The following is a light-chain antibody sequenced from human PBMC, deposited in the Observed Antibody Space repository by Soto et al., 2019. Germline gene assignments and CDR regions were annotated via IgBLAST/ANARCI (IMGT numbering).Light chain of an antibody. CDR1: SSDIGAYNY. CDR3: CSYAGTYTYG. Sequence: QSVLTQPRSVSGSPGQSVTISCTGTSSDIGAYNYVSWYQQHPGKVPKLMLYDVSQRPSGVPDRFSGSKSGNTASLTISGLQAEDEADYYCCSYAGTYTYGFGTGTKLTVL. V-gene: IGLV2-11*01. J-gene: IGLJ1*01. CDR2: DVS.